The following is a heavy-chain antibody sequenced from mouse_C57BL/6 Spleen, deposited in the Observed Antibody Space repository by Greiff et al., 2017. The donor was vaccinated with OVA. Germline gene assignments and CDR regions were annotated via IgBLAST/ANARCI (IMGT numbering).Heavy chain of an antibody. V-gene: IGHV1-15*01. CDR3: TRRENFDY. Sequence: VKLMESGAELVRPGASVTLSCKASGYTFTDYEMHWVKQTPVHGLEWIGAIDPETGGTAYNQKFKGKAILTADKSSSTAYMDLRSMTSEDSAVYYCTRRENFDYWGQGTTLTVSS. J-gene: IGHJ2*01. CDR2: IDPETGGT. CDR1: GYTFTDYE.